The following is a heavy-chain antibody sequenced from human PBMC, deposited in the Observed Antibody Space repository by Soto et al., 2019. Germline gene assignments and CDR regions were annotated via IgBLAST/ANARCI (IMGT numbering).Heavy chain of an antibody. V-gene: IGHV3-30*18. CDR2: ISYDGSNK. CDR1: GFTFSSYG. Sequence: ESVGGVVQPGRSLRLSCAASGFTFSSYGMHWVRQAPGKGLEWVAVISYDGSNKYYADSVKGRFTISRDNSKNTLYLQMNSLRAEDTAVYYCANSFSAAAAWGDYWGQGTLVTVSS. D-gene: IGHD6-13*01. CDR3: ANSFSAAAAWGDY. J-gene: IGHJ4*02.